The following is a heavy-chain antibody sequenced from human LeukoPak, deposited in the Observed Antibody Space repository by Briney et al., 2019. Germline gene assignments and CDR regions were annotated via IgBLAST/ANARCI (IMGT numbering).Heavy chain of an antibody. D-gene: IGHD1-26*01. CDR3: TTHPMYSGSS. J-gene: IGHJ4*02. Sequence: PGGSLRLSCAASGFTFSNAWMSWVRQAPGKGLEWVGRIKSNTDGGTTDYTAPVKGRFTISRDDSKNTLYLQMNSLKTEDTAVYYCTTHPMYSGSSWGQGTLVTVSS. CDR1: GFTFSNAW. V-gene: IGHV3-15*01. CDR2: IKSNTDGGTT.